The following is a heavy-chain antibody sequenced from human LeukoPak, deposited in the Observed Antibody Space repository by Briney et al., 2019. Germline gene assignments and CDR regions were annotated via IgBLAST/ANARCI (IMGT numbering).Heavy chain of an antibody. D-gene: IGHD3-22*01. V-gene: IGHV3-11*01. Sequence: GGSLRLSCAASGFTFSDYYMSWIRQAPGKGLEWVSYISSSGSTIYYADSVKGRFTISRDNAKNSLYPQMNSLRAEDTAVYYCARDWYYYDSSGYLRGSYWYFDLWGRGTLVTVSS. CDR2: ISSSGSTI. CDR1: GFTFSDYY. J-gene: IGHJ2*01. CDR3: ARDWYYYDSSGYLRGSYWYFDL.